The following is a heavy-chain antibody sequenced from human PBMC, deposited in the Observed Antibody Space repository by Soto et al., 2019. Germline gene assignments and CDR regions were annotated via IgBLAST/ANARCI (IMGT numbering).Heavy chain of an antibody. CDR1: GFTFSSYW. J-gene: IGHJ6*03. V-gene: IGHV3-7*01. Sequence: GGSLRLSCAASGFTFSSYWMSWVRQAPGKGLEWVANIKQDGSEKYYVDSVKGRFTISRDNAKNSLYLQMNSLRAEDTAVYYCARDEAHRSYYYYMDVWGKGTTVTVSS. CDR2: IKQDGSEK. CDR3: ARDEAHRSYYYYMDV.